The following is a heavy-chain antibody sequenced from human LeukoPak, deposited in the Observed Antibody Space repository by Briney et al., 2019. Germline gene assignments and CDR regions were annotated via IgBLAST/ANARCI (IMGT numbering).Heavy chain of an antibody. D-gene: IGHD6-19*01. Sequence: GGSLRLSCAASGFNFNSYAMTWVRQAPGKGLEWISAITGSGGSTFYSVKGRFTISRANADNTMFLQMNSVRDEDTAVYYCATKQWLAPPPDSWGQGTPVTVSS. CDR1: GFNFNSYA. V-gene: IGHV3-23*01. J-gene: IGHJ4*02. CDR2: ITGSGGST. CDR3: ATKQWLAPPPDS.